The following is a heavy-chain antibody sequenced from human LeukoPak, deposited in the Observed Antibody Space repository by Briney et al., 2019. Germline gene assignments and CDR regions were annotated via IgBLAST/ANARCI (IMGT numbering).Heavy chain of an antibody. D-gene: IGHD1-14*01. J-gene: IGHJ6*03. CDR1: GGSISSYY. CDR2: IYYSGST. V-gene: IGHV4-59*01. CDR3: ARGTSNYYYYYMDV. Sequence: SETLSLTCTVSGGSISSYYWSWIRQPPGKGLEWIGYIYYSGSTNYNPSLKSRVTISVDTSKNQFSLKLSSVTAADTAVYYCARGTSNYYYYYMDVWGKGTTVTVSS.